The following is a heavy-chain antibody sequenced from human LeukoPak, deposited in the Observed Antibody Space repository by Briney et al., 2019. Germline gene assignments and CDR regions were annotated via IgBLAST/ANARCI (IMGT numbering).Heavy chain of an antibody. Sequence: GASVKVSCKASGGTFTTYALTWVRQAPGQRLEWMGWINVGNGNTKSSQKFQGRVTITRDMSASTAYMELSSLRSEDTAVYYCARGLGYGVFDPWGQGTLVTVSS. D-gene: IGHD6-13*01. J-gene: IGHJ5*02. CDR3: ARGLGYGVFDP. CDR1: GGTFTTYA. CDR2: INVGNGNT. V-gene: IGHV1-3*01.